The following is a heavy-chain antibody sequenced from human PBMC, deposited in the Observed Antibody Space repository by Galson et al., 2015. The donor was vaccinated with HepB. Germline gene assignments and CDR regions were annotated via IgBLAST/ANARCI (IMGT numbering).Heavy chain of an antibody. Sequence: ETLSLTCXVSGGAISSDIIWGWIRQPQGQGXXWCGEIRLSGTTDYNQSLKSRITMSLDKSKNQFSLRLSSVTAADTAIYYCAGGTDNALELQGFWGQWTMVTVSS. CDR1: GGAISSDII. V-gene: IGHV4-4*02. D-gene: IGHD1-26*01. CDR2: IRLSGTT. J-gene: IGHJ3*01. CDR3: AGGTDNALELQGF.